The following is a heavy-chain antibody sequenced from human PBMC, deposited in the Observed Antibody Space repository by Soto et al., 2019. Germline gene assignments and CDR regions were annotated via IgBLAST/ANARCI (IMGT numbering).Heavy chain of an antibody. CDR1: GFTFSSYA. CDR2: ISGSGGST. J-gene: IGHJ6*02. V-gene: IGHV3-23*01. CDR3: AKARTRTSYYYGMDV. Sequence: PGGSLRLSCAASGFTFSSYAMSWVRQAPGKGLEWVSAISGSGGSTYYADSVKGRFTISRDNSKNTLYLQMNSLRAEDTAVYYCAKARTRTSYYYGMDVWGQGTTVTVSS.